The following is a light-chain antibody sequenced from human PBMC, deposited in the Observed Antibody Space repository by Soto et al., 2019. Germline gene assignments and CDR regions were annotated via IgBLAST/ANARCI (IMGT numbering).Light chain of an antibody. CDR2: GAS. V-gene: IGKV3-15*01. CDR3: QQYNNWPRT. CDR1: QSVSSN. Sequence: EIVMTQSPVTLSVSPGERASLSCRASQSVSSNLVWYQQKPGQAPRLLIYGASTRATGIPARFSGSGSGTEFTLTISSLPSEDFAVYYCQQYNNWPRTFGQGTKVEIK. J-gene: IGKJ1*01.